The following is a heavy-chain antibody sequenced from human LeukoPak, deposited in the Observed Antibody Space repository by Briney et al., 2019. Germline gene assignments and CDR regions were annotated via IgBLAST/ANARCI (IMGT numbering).Heavy chain of an antibody. J-gene: IGHJ4*02. CDR3: ARKLVDFWSGYLNYFDY. CDR1: GGSISSSSYY. V-gene: IGHV4-39*01. Sequence: SETLSLTCTVSGGSISSSSYYWGWIRQPPGKGLEWIGSIYYSGSTYYNPSLKSRVTISVDTSKNQFSLKLSSVTAADTAVYYCARKLVDFWSGYLNYFDYWGQGTLVTVSS. D-gene: IGHD3-3*01. CDR2: IYYSGST.